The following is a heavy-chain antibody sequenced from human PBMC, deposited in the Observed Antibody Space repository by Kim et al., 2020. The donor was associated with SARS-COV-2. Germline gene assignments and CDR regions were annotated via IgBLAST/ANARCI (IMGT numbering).Heavy chain of an antibody. CDR3: AIDSSGYYYTSSRKRRNYYYYGMDV. V-gene: IGHV4-61*02. CDR1: GGSISSGSYY. CDR2: IYTSGST. Sequence: SETLSLTCTVSGGSISSGSYYWSWIRQPAGKGLEWIGRIYTSGSTNYNPSLKSRVTISVDTSKNQFSLKLSSVTAADTAVYYCAIDSSGYYYTSSRKRRNYYYYGMDVWGQGTTVTVSS. D-gene: IGHD3-22*01. J-gene: IGHJ6*02.